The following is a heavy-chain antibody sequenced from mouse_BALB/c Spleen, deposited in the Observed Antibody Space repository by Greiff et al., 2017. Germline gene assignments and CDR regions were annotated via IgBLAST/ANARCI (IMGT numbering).Heavy chain of an antibody. Sequence: EVKLVESGGGLVKPGGSLKLSCAASGFAFSSYDMSWVRQTPEKRLEWVAYISSGGGSTYYPDTVKGRFTISRDNAKNTLYLQMSSLKSEDTAMYYCARQGGAMDYWGQGTSVTVSS. CDR3: ARQGGAMDY. CDR2: ISSGGGST. CDR1: GFAFSSYD. V-gene: IGHV5-12-1*01. J-gene: IGHJ4*01.